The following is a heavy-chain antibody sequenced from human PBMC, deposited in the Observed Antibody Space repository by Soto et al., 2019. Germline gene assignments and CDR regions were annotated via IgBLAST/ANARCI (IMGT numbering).Heavy chain of an antibody. Sequence: SETLSLTCTVSGGSISSYYWSWIRQPPGKGLEWIGYIYYSGSTNYNTSLRSRVTTSVDKSKNQLSLNLISVTAADTAMYYCARGYAFDIWGQGTMVTVSS. V-gene: IGHV4-59*12. CDR2: IYYSGST. CDR3: ARGYAFDI. CDR1: GGSISSYY. J-gene: IGHJ3*02.